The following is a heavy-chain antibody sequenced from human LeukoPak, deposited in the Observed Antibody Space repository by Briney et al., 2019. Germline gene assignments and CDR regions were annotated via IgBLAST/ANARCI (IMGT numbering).Heavy chain of an antibody. CDR1: GGSVSDYY. J-gene: IGHJ4*02. V-gene: IGHV4-59*02. CDR3: ASRKLGNDY. D-gene: IGHD7-27*01. CDR2: IYYTGT. Sequence: SETLSLTCTVSGGSVSDYYWSWIRQSPGKGLEWIGYIYYTGTSYNPSLKSRVTISADTSKNQFSLNLSSVTAADTDVYYCASRKLGNDYWGQGTLVTVSS.